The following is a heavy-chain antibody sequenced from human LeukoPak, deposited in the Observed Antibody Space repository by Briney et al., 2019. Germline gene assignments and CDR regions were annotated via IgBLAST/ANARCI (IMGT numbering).Heavy chain of an antibody. D-gene: IGHD3-16*01. V-gene: IGHV1-18*01. J-gene: IGHJ4*02. CDR3: ARGPLWTLGGNFDY. CDR2: ISAYNGNT. CDR1: GYTFTSYG. Sequence: ASVTVSCTASGYTFTSYGISWVRQAPGQGLEWMGWISAYNGNTNYAKKLQGRVTMTTDTSTSTAYMELRSLRSDDTAVYYCARGPLWTLGGNFDYWGQGTLVTVSS.